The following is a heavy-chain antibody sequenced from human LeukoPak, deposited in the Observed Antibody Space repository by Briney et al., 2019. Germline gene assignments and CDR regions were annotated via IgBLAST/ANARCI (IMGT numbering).Heavy chain of an antibody. J-gene: IGHJ3*02. CDR2: IYTSGST. V-gene: IGHV4-61*02. CDR1: GGSISSGSYY. Sequence: SETLSLTCTVSGGSISSGSYYWSWIRQPAGKGLEWIGRIYTSGSTNYNPSLKSRVTISVDTSKNQFSLKLSSVTAADTAVYYCARLCSGWCLPRAFDIWGQGTMVTVSS. CDR3: ARLCSGWCLPRAFDI. D-gene: IGHD6-19*01.